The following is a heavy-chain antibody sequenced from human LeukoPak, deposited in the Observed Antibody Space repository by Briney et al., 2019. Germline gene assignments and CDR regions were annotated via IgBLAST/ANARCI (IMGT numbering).Heavy chain of an antibody. CDR1: GFTFDDYA. CDR3: SKADKYYYDSSGYSLFDY. D-gene: IGHD3-22*01. V-gene: IGHV3-9*01. J-gene: IGHJ4*02. Sequence: GRSLRLSCAASGFTFDDYAMHWVRQAPGKGLEWVSGINWKSNNIGYADSVKGRFTISRDNAKNSLYLQMDILRAEDTALYYCSKADKYYYDSSGYSLFDYWGQGTLVTVSS. CDR2: INWKSNNI.